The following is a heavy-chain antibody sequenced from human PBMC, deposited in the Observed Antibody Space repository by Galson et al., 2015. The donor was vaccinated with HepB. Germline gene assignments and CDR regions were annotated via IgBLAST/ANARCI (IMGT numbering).Heavy chain of an antibody. CDR1: GGSISSSSYY. J-gene: IGHJ4*02. V-gene: IGHV4-39*01. CDR3: ARRLPDILGTHFDY. D-gene: IGHD3-9*01. Sequence: ETLSLTCTVPGGSISSSSYYWGWIRQPPGKGLEWIGSIYYSGSTYYNPSLKSRVTISVDTSKNQFSLKLSSVTAADTAVYYCARRLPDILGTHFDYWGQGTLVTVSS. CDR2: IYYSGST.